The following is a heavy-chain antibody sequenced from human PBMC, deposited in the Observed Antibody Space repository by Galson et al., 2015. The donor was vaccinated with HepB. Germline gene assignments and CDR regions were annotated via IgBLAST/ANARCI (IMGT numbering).Heavy chain of an antibody. CDR3: ARAVVPAAQSDS. CDR2: INPSSGRT. Sequence: SVKVSCKASPYTFTNYYIHWVRQAPGQGLQWVGWINPSSGRTNYAPSLQDRVAMTRDTSIKTVYMELSSLKFDDSAIYFCARAVVPAAQSDSWGQGTLVTVSS. D-gene: IGHD2-2*01. CDR1: PYTFTNYY. J-gene: IGHJ5*01. V-gene: IGHV1-2*02.